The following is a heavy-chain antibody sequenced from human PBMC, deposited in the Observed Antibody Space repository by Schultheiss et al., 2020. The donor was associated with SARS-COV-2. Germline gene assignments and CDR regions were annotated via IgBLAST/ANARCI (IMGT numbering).Heavy chain of an antibody. CDR1: GFTFSSYG. CDR3: AKDLPVKWLGLDS. CDR2: IRYDGSNK. V-gene: IGHV3-30*02. J-gene: IGHJ4*02. Sequence: GESLKISCAASGFTFSSYGMHWVRQAPGKGLEWVAFIRYDGSNKYYADSVKGRFTISRDNSKNTLYLQMNSLNAGDTAVYYCAKDLPVKWLGLDSWGRGTLVTVSS. D-gene: IGHD5-12*01.